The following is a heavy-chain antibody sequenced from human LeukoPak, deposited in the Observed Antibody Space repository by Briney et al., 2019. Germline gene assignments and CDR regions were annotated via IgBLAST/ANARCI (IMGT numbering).Heavy chain of an antibody. CDR3: ARFPYNWND. J-gene: IGHJ4*02. CDR2: MNPNSGNT. D-gene: IGHD1-1*01. Sequence: ASVKVSCKASGYTFTGYYMHWVRQATGQGLEWMGWMNPNSGNTGYAQKFQGRVTMTRNTSISTAYMELNSLRSEDTAVYYCARFPYNWNDWGQGTLVTVSS. V-gene: IGHV1-8*02. CDR1: GYTFTGYY.